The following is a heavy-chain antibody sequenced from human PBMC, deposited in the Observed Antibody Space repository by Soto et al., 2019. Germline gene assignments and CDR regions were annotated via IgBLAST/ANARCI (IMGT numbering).Heavy chain of an antibody. CDR3: ARDGEGY. CDR1: GFIFSNDW. Sequence: EVHLVESGGGLVQPGGSLRLSCAASGFIFSNDWMHWVRQVPGKGLVWVSRINTDGSATSYADSVKGRFTVSRDNAKNTQYLQMNSLSVEDTAVYYCARDGEGYWGQGTLVTVSS. D-gene: IGHD2-21*01. V-gene: IGHV3-74*01. CDR2: INTDGSAT. J-gene: IGHJ4*02.